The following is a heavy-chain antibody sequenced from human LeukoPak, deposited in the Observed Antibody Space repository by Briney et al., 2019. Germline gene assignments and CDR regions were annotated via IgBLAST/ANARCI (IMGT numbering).Heavy chain of an antibody. J-gene: IGHJ5*02. CDR1: GGSISSGDYY. V-gene: IGHV4-30-4*08. D-gene: IGHD3-3*01. CDR3: ARANYDFWSGYYFWFDP. Sequence: PSQTLSLTCTVSGGSISSGDYYWIWIRQPLGKGLEWIGYIYYSGSTYCNPSLKSRVTISVDTSKDQFSLKLSSVTAADTAVYYCARANYDFWSGYYFWFDPWGQGTLVTVSS. CDR2: IYYSGST.